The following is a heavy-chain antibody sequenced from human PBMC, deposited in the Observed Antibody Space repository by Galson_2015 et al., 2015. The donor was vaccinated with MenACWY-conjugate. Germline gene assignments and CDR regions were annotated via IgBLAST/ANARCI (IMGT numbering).Heavy chain of an antibody. Sequence: SLRLSCAASGFTFSHYGMHWVRQAPGKGLEWVTSISYDGNNKYYADSVKARFTISRDNSKNTVSLQMNGLTTEDTAVYFCARVLSSGWTRQFDYWGQGTLVAVSS. CDR2: ISYDGNNK. J-gene: IGHJ4*02. D-gene: IGHD6-19*01. V-gene: IGHV3-30*03. CDR1: GFTFSHYG. CDR3: ARVLSSGWTRQFDY.